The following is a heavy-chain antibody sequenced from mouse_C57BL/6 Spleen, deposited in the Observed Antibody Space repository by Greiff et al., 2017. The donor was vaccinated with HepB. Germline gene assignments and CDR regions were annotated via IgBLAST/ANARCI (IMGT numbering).Heavy chain of an antibody. CDR3: ARRGYYYGSSYDY. CDR2: IDPSDSYT. Sequence: QVQLQQSGAELVKPGASVKLSCKASGYTFTSYWMQWVKQRPGQGLEWIGEIDPSDSYTNYNQKFKGKATLTVDTSSSTAYMQLSSLTSEDSAVYYCARRGYYYGSSYDYWGQSTTLTVSS. J-gene: IGHJ2*01. V-gene: IGHV1-50*01. CDR1: GYTFTSYW. D-gene: IGHD1-1*01.